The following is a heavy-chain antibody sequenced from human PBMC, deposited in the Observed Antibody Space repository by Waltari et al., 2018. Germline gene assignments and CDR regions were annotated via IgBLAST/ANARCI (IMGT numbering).Heavy chain of an antibody. CDR1: GYTLSDYY. V-gene: IGHV1-69-2*01. J-gene: IGHJ4*02. D-gene: IGHD6-19*01. CDR2: VDPKDGET. CDR3: ATWAHQFDTSGWFQIDY. Sequence: EVQLLQSGAEVKKPGATVKISCKVSGYTLSDYYMHLVQQAPGKGLEWMGLVDPKDGETIYAENFQGRVTISADTSTDTAYLELSSLRSEDTAVYYCATWAHQFDTSGWFQIDYWGQGTLVTVSS.